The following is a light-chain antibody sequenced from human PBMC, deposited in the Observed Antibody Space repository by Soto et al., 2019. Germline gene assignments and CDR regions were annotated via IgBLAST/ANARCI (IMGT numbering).Light chain of an antibody. CDR2: AAS. J-gene: IGKJ1*01. CDR3: QQYGTSPRT. CDR1: QSVRNNY. Sequence: EIMMTQSPVTLSVSPGERASLSCRASQSVRNNYLAWYQQGPGQAPRLLIYAASSRATGIPDRFSGSGSGTDFTLTISRLEPEDFAVYYCQQYGTSPRTFGQGTKVDIK. V-gene: IGKV3-20*01.